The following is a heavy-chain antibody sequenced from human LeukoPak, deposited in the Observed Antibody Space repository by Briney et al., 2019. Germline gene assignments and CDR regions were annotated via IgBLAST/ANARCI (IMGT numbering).Heavy chain of an antibody. Sequence: SETLSLTCSLSGDSVTSSYLSWIRQPPGKGLEWIGYISYTADSNYNPSLKSRVTISTDTSKNQFSLKLSSVTATDTAVYYCATSSHSGSYRAHWGQGTLVTVSA. V-gene: IGHV4-59*08. CDR2: ISYTADS. D-gene: IGHD3-10*01. CDR3: ATSSHSGSYRAH. J-gene: IGHJ4*02. CDR1: GDSVTSSY.